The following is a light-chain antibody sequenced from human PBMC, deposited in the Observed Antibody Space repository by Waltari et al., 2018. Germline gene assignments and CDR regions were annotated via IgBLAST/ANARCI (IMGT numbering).Light chain of an antibody. Sequence: DIVMTQSPDSLAVSLGERATIDCKSSQSVLSSSNNKNYLAWYQQKPRQPPKLLISWAATRESGVPDRCSGSGSGTDFTLTISSLQAEDVAVYYCQQYYSTPLTFGGGTKVEIK. CDR3: QQYYSTPLT. V-gene: IGKV4-1*01. CDR2: WAA. J-gene: IGKJ4*01. CDR1: QSVLSSSNNKNY.